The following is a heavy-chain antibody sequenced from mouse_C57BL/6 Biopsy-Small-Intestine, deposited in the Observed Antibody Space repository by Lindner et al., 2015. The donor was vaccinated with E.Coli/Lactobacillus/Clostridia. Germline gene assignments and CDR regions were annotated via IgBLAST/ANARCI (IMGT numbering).Heavy chain of an antibody. D-gene: IGHD2-3*01. CDR3: AREGIYDGYRWYFDV. V-gene: IGHV1-81*01. CDR1: GYALTSYG. J-gene: IGHJ1*03. CDR2: IYPRSGNT. Sequence: VQLQESGAELARPGASVKLSCKASGYALTSYGISWVKQRTGQGLEWIGEIYPRSGNTYYNEKFKGKATLTADKSSSTAYMELRSLTSEDSAVYFCAREGIYDGYRWYFDVWGTGTTVTVSS.